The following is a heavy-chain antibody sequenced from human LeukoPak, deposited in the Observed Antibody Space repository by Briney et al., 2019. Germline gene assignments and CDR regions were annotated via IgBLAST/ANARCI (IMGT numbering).Heavy chain of an antibody. CDR2: ISGSGGST. CDR3: AKDPPKYYDILTGYSIPDY. CDR1: GFTFSSYA. V-gene: IGHV3-23*01. J-gene: IGHJ4*02. D-gene: IGHD3-9*01. Sequence: PGGSLRLSCAASGFTFSSYAMSWVRQAPGKGLEWVSAISGSGGSTYYADSVKGRFTISRDNSKNTLYLQMNSLRAEDTAVYYCAKDPPKYYDILTGYSIPDYWGQGTLVTVSS.